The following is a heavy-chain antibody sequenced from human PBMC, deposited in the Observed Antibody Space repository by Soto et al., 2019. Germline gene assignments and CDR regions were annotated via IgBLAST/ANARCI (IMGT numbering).Heavy chain of an antibody. Sequence: QIHLVQSGAEVKKPGASVKVSCKTSGYTFTTYGISWVRQAPGQGLEWMGWITPFNDDTKYAQNLHGRVTMTTDTSTNTAYLEMRSLTSDDTAMYYCARTDKGDYVPPLDNWGQGTLVTVSS. CDR3: ARTDKGDYVPPLDN. J-gene: IGHJ4*02. V-gene: IGHV1-18*01. CDR2: ITPFNDDT. CDR1: GYTFTTYG. D-gene: IGHD4-17*01.